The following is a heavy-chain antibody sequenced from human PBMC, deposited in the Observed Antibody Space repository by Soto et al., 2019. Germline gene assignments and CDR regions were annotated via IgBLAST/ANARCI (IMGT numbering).Heavy chain of an antibody. D-gene: IGHD1-26*01. CDR2: IYPSDSDT. J-gene: IGHJ6*02. CDR3: ARQGGASHLYGMDV. V-gene: IGHV5-51*01. Sequence: GESLKISCKGSGYSFTTYWIGWVRQMPGKGLEWMGIIYPSDSDTRYSPSFQGQVTISVDKSISSAYLQWSSLKASDTAIYFCARQGGASHLYGMDVWGQGTTVTVSS. CDR1: GYSFTTYW.